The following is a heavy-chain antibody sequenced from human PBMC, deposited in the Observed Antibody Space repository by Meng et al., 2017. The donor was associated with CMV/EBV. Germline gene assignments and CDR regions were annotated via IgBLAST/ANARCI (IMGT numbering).Heavy chain of an antibody. Sequence: ASVKVSCKASGGTFSSYAISWLRQAPGQGREWMGWINPNSGGTNYAQKFQGRVTMTRDTYISTTYMELSRLGSDDTAVYYCERVMGQYGGNSGGYWGQGTLVTVSS. J-gene: IGHJ4*02. CDR2: INPNSGGT. CDR1: GGTFSSYA. CDR3: ERVMGQYGGNSGGY. D-gene: IGHD4-23*01. V-gene: IGHV1-2*02.